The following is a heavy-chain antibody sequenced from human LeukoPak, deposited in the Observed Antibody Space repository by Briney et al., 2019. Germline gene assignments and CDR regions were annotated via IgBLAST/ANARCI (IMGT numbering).Heavy chain of an antibody. Sequence: GRSLRLSCAASGFTFSSYGMHWVRQAPGKGLEWVAVISYDGSNKYFVDSVKGRFTISRDNSKNTLYLQMNSLRPEDTAVYYCAKDPARRLRYFDLPGTIDYWGQGTLVTVSS. J-gene: IGHJ4*02. CDR1: GFTFSSYG. CDR2: ISYDGSNK. D-gene: IGHD3-9*01. V-gene: IGHV3-30*18. CDR3: AKDPARRLRYFDLPGTIDY.